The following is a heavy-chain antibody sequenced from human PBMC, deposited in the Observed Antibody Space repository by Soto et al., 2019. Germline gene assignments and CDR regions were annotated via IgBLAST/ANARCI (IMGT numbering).Heavy chain of an antibody. Sequence: QVQLVQSGAEVRKPGSSVKVSCTVSGGTSHRHAFSWVRQAPGHGFEWMGVFVPMFGAPTYADKFQDRVIITADEHMTTVHMELTSLRSEDTAVYFCARVRMFTGQSSTIAGVVNYFDYWGQGTLVTVSS. CDR2: FVPMFGAP. V-gene: IGHV1-69*01. J-gene: IGHJ4*02. CDR1: GGTSHRHA. D-gene: IGHD1-1*01. CDR3: ARVRMFTGQSSTIAGVVNYFDY.